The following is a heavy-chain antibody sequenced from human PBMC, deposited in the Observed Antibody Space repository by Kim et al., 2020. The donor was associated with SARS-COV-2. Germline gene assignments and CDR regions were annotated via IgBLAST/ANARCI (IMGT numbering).Heavy chain of an antibody. V-gene: IGHV4-59*13. D-gene: IGHD3-10*01. J-gene: IGHJ1*01. CDR3: ARVTYGSGRIYF. Sequence: SETLSLTCTVSGGSISSYYWSWIRQPPGKGLEWIGYIYYSGSTNYNPSLKSRVTISVDTSKNQFSLTLNSVTAADTAVYYCARVTYGSGRIYFGGQGTL. CDR2: IYYSGST. CDR1: GGSISSYY.